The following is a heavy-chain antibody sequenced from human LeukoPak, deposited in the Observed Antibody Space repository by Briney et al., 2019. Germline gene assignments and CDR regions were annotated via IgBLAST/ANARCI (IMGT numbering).Heavy chain of an antibody. Sequence: KPSDTLSLMCAVYGGFLSGYYWSWIRHPPGAGLEWIGEINHRGSNNYNPPLKSRVTISVDTSKNQFSLKLSSVPVGDTAWYYCATLTLHYYYYMDGGGKERTLTVPS. CDR3: ATLTLHYYYYMDG. V-gene: IGHV4-34*01. D-gene: IGHD1-14*01. J-gene: IGHJ6*03. CDR1: GGFLSGYY. CDR2: INHRGSN.